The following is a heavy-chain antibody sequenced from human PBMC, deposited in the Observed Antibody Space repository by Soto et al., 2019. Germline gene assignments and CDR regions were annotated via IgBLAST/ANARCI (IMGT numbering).Heavy chain of an antibody. J-gene: IGHJ6*02. D-gene: IGHD2-15*01. V-gene: IGHV1-3*01. CDR2: INAGNSNT. CDR1: GYTFTSYA. CDR3: ARDEVGYCSGGSCYTVSYYGMDV. Sequence: ASVKVSCKASGYTFTSYAMHWVRQAPGQRLEWMGWINAGNSNTKYSQKFQGRVTITRDTCASTAYMELSSLRSEDKAVYYCARDEVGYCSGGSCYTVSYYGMDVWGQGTTVTVSS.